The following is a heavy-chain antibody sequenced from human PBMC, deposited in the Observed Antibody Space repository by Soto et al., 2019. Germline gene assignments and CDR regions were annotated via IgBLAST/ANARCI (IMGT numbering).Heavy chain of an antibody. CDR2: ISSSSSTI. V-gene: IGHV3-48*02. CDR3: AGEGWEVTFGGVIAFPYYYGMDV. Sequence: GGSLRLSCAASGFTFSSYSMNWVRQAPGTGLEWVSCISSSSSTIYYANSVDGRFTISRYMAKNSRYLQVNCLRDEDTDVYYCAGEGWEVTFGGVIAFPYYYGMDVWGQGTTVTVSS. CDR1: GFTFSSYS. D-gene: IGHD3-16*02. J-gene: IGHJ6*02.